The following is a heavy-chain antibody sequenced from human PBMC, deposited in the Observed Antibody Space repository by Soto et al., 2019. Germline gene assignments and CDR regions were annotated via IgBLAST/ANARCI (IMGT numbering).Heavy chain of an antibody. J-gene: IGHJ6*02. CDR3: VRDPPPHSEPVYMDV. CDR2: ISSSGSLI. Sequence: LRLSCAASGFTFSDFYMSWVRQAPGKGLEWISYISSSGSLIYYADSVKGRFTISRDNANNSLYLQMNSLRVEDTAVYYCVRDPPPHSEPVYMDVWGQGNTVTVSS. V-gene: IGHV3-11*01. D-gene: IGHD4-4*01. CDR1: GFTFSDFY.